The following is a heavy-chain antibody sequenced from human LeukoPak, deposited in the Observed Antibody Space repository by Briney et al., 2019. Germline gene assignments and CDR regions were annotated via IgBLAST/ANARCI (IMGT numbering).Heavy chain of an antibody. V-gene: IGHV3-11*01. Sequence: PGGSLRLSCAASGFTFDDYGMSWVRQAPGKGLEWVSYISSSGSTIYYADSVKGRFTISRDNAKNSLYLQMNSLRAEDTAVYYCARDGSPFWSGPEVNYYYGMDVWGQGTTVTVSS. J-gene: IGHJ6*02. CDR3: ARDGSPFWSGPEVNYYYGMDV. CDR1: GFTFDDYG. D-gene: IGHD3-3*01. CDR2: ISSSGSTI.